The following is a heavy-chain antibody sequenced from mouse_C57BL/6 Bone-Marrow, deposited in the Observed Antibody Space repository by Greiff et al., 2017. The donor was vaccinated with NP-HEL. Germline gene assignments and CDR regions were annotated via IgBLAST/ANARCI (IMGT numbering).Heavy chain of an antibody. CDR2: IDPETGGT. Sequence: VQLQQSGAELVKPGASVTLSCKASGYTFTDYEMHWVKQTPVHGLEWIGAIDPETGGTAYNQKFKGKAILTADKSSSTAYMELRSLTSEDSAVYYCARYGGGYFDVWGTGTTVTVSS. D-gene: IGHD1-1*01. V-gene: IGHV1-15*01. J-gene: IGHJ1*03. CDR3: ARYGGGYFDV. CDR1: GYTFTDYE.